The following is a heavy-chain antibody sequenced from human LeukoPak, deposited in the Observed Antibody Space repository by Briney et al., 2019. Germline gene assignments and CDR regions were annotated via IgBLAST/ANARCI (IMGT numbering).Heavy chain of an antibody. J-gene: IGHJ4*02. CDR1: GFTVSSNY. CDR2: ISSSGSTI. CDR3: ARDFYYGSGRFDY. D-gene: IGHD3-10*01. Sequence: PGGSLRLSCAASGFTVSSNYMSWVRQAPGKGLEWVSYISSSGSTIYYADSVEGRFTISRDNAKNSLYLQKNSLRAEDTAIYYCARDFYYGSGRFDYWGQGTLVTVYS. V-gene: IGHV3-11*04.